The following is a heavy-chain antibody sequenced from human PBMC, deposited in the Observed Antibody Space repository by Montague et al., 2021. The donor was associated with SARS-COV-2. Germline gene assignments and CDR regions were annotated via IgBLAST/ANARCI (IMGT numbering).Heavy chain of an antibody. CDR1: GFTFSSYA. CDR2: ISYDGSNK. J-gene: IGHJ4*02. Sequence: SLRLSCAASGFTFSSYAMHWVRQAPGKGLEWVAVISYDGSNKYYADSVKGRFTISRDNAKNSLYLQMNSLRAEDTAVYYCARALDSSGWHEYYFDYWGQGTLVTVSS. D-gene: IGHD6-19*01. V-gene: IGHV3-30-3*01. CDR3: ARALDSSGWHEYYFDY.